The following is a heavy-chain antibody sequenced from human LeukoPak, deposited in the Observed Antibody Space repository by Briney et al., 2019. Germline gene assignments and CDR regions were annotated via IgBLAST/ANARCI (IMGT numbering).Heavy chain of an antibody. J-gene: IGHJ4*02. V-gene: IGHV3-9*01. CDR2: IMWNSGSI. CDR1: GGKIVDFG. CDR3: AKDIASAGMTDY. Sequence: SQRLSCERPGGKIVDFGMRRVRKNKGQGLDWVSGIMWNSGSIGYAASVKGRFTISRDNAKNSLYLQMNSLRAEDTALYYCAKDIASAGMTDYGGQGTLGTASS. D-gene: IGHD6-13*01.